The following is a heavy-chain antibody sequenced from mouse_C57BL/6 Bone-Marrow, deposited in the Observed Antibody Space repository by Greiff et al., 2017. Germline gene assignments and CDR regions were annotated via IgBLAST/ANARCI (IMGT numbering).Heavy chain of an antibody. CDR3: ASGYYGSSYERFAY. V-gene: IGHV2-6*01. CDR2: IWGVGST. J-gene: IGHJ3*01. Sequence: VKVEESGPGLVAPSQSLSITCTVSGFSLTSYGVDWVRQSPGKGLEWLGVIWGVGSTNYNLALKSRLSISNDNSKSQVFLKMNSLQTDDTAMYYCASGYYGSSYERFAYWGQGTLVTVSA. CDR1: GFSLTSYG. D-gene: IGHD1-1*01.